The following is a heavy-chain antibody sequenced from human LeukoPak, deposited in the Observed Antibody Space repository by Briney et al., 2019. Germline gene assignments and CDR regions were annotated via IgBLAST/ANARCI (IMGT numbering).Heavy chain of an antibody. Sequence: SVKVSCKASGGTFSCYAISWVRQAPGQGLEWMGGIIPIFGTANYAQKFQGRVTITADESTSTAYMELSSLRSEDTAVYYCARDRGYCSSTSCYNFDYWGQGTLVTVSS. CDR3: ARDRGYCSSTSCYNFDY. V-gene: IGHV1-69*13. CDR1: GGTFSCYA. J-gene: IGHJ4*02. D-gene: IGHD2-2*02. CDR2: IIPIFGTA.